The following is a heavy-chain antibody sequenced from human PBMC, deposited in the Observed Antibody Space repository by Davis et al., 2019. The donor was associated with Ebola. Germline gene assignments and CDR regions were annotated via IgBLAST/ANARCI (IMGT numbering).Heavy chain of an antibody. J-gene: IGHJ4*02. V-gene: IGHV4-59*12. CDR1: GGSISSYY. D-gene: IGHD3-10*01. CDR2: IYYSGST. CDR3: AGGRRLWFREFDY. Sequence: SETLSLTCTVSGGSISSYYWSWIRQPPGKGLEWIGYIYYSGSTNYNPSLKSRVTISVDTSKNQFSLKLSSVTAADTAVYYCAGGRRLWFREFDYWGQGTLVTVSS.